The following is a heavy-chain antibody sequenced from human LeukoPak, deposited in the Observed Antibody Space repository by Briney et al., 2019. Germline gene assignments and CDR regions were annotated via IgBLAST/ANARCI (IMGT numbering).Heavy chain of an antibody. Sequence: ASVKVSCKVSGYTFTDFYMHWVRQAPGQGLEWMGWINPKSGGTNYAQKFQGRVTMTRDTSISTAYMELSRLRSDDTAVYCCGSGGTYPNWFDPWGQGTLVTVSS. D-gene: IGHD1-26*01. J-gene: IGHJ5*02. CDR2: INPKSGGT. CDR1: GYTFTDFY. V-gene: IGHV1-2*02. CDR3: GSGGTYPNWFDP.